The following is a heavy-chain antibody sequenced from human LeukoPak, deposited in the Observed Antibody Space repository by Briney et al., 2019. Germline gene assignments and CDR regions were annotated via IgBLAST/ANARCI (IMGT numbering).Heavy chain of an antibody. CDR3: ARAYYYGSGPAGDFDY. CDR1: GYTFTGYA. V-gene: IGHV7-4-1*02. CDR2: INTNTGNP. J-gene: IGHJ4*02. D-gene: IGHD3-10*01. Sequence: GASVKVSCKASGYTFTGYAMNWVRQSPGRGLEWMGWINTNTGNPTYAQGFTGRFVFSLDTSVSTAYLQISSLKAEDTAVYYCARAYYYGSGPAGDFDYWGQGTLVTVSS.